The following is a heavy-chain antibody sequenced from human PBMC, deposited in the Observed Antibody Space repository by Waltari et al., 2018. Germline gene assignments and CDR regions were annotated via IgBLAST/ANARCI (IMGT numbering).Heavy chain of an antibody. CDR3: ARALWFGELIDY. CDR1: GGSISSSSYH. J-gene: IGHJ4*02. D-gene: IGHD3-10*01. CDR2: IYYSGST. V-gene: IGHV4-39*07. Sequence: QLQLQESGPGLVKPSETLSLTCTVSGGSISSSSYHRGWIRQPPGKGLEWIGSIYYSGSTYYNPSLKSRVTISVDTSKNQFSLKLSSVTAADTAVYYCARALWFGELIDYWGQGTLVTVSS.